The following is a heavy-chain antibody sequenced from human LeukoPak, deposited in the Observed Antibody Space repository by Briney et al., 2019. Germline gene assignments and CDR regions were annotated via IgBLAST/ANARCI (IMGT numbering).Heavy chain of an antibody. V-gene: IGHV4-34*01. Sequence: SETLSLTCAVYGGSFSGYYWIWIRQPPGKGLEWIGEINHSGSTNYNPSLKSRVTISVDTSKNQFSLKLSSVTAADTAVYYCARGAINWFDPWGQGTLVTVSS. CDR2: INHSGST. CDR3: ARGAINWFDP. J-gene: IGHJ5*02. CDR1: GGSFSGYY.